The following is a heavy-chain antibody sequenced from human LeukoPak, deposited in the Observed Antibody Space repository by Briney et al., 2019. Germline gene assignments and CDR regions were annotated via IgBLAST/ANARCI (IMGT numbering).Heavy chain of an antibody. CDR2: IYYSGST. Sequence: SETLSLTCTASGGSISSSSYYWGWIRQPPGKGLEWIGSIYYSGSTYYNPSLKSRVTISVDTSKNQFSLKLSSVTAADTAVYYCARVGPYYYGSGSPYFDYWGQGTLVTVSS. CDR3: ARVGPYYYGSGSPYFDY. D-gene: IGHD3-10*01. J-gene: IGHJ4*02. V-gene: IGHV4-39*07. CDR1: GGSISSSSYY.